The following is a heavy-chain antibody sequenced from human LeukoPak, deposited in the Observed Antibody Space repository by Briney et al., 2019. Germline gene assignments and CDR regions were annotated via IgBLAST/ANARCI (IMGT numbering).Heavy chain of an antibody. D-gene: IGHD3-3*01. CDR3: ARQTLGYYDFWSGYYTPTFADDY. CDR2: IYYSGST. V-gene: IGHV4-39*01. CDR1: GGSISSSSSY. Sequence: SETLSLTCTVSGGSISSSSSYWGWIRQPPGKGLEWIGSIYYSGSTYYNPSLKSRVTISVDTSKNQFSLKLSSVTAADTAVYYCARQTLGYYDFWSGYYTPTFADDYWGQGTLVTVSS. J-gene: IGHJ4*02.